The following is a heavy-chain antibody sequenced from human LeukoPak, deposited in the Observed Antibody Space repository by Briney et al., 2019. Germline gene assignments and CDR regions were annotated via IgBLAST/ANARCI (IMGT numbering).Heavy chain of an antibody. D-gene: IGHD3-16*02. CDR2: IIPIFGTA. Sequence: SVKVSCKASGGTFSSYAISWVRQAPGQGLEWMGGIIPIFGTANYAQKFQGRVTITADKSTSTAYMELSSLRSEDTAVRYCARGGDYVWGSYRHPHFDYWGQGTLVTVSS. CDR1: GGTFSSYA. J-gene: IGHJ4*02. V-gene: IGHV1-69*06. CDR3: ARGGDYVWGSYRHPHFDY.